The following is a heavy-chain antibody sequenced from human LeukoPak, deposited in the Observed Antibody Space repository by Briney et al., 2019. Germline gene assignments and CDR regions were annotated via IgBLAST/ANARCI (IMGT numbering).Heavy chain of an antibody. V-gene: IGHV3-48*03. J-gene: IGHJ4*02. CDR3: ARAAITMVRGVSDY. D-gene: IGHD3-10*01. CDR1: GFTFSSYE. Sequence: GGSLRLXCAASGFTFSSYEMKWVRQAPGKGLEWVSYISSSGSTIYYADSVKGRFTISRDNAKNSLYLQMNSLRAEDTAVYYCARAAITMVRGVSDYWGQGTLVTVSS. CDR2: ISSSGSTI.